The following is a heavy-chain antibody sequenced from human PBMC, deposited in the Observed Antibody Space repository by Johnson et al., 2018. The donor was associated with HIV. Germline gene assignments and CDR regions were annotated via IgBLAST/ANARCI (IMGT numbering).Heavy chain of an antibody. Sequence: VQLVESGGGLVQSGGSLRLSCEASRITVGSNYMSWVRRAPGKGLEWVSVIFSAGDTYYSASLKGRFPISRDNSKNMLYLQMNSLRPDDTAVYYCARDGRDLVTRGGFDIWGPGTVVTVSS. CDR1: RITVGSNY. V-gene: IGHV3-66*02. CDR2: IFSAGDT. D-gene: IGHD5-18*01. J-gene: IGHJ3*02. CDR3: ARDGRDLVTRGGFDI.